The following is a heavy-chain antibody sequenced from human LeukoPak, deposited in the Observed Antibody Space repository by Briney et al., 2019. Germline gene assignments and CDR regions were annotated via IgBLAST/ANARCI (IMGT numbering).Heavy chain of an antibody. CDR2: INWNGGST. Sequence: GGSLRLSCAASGFTFDDYGMSWVRQAPGKGLEWVSGINWNGGSTGYADSVKGRFTISRDNAKNSLYLQMNSLRAEDTALYHCARPGLGYGSGSYYRNWFDPWGQGTLVTVSS. D-gene: IGHD3-10*01. CDR1: GFTFDDYG. V-gene: IGHV3-20*01. J-gene: IGHJ5*02. CDR3: ARPGLGYGSGSYYRNWFDP.